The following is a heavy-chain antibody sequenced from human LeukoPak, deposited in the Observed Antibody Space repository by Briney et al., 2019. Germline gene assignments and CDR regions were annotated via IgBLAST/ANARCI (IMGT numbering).Heavy chain of an antibody. CDR3: ASDVGATSYDAFDI. CDR1: GYTFTSYD. J-gene: IGHJ3*02. CDR2: MNPNRGNT. V-gene: IGHV1-8*03. Sequence: ASVKVSCKASGYTFTSYDINWVRQATGQGLEWMGWMNPNRGNTGYAQKFQGRVTITRNTSISTAYMELSSLRSEDTVVYYCASDVGATSYDAFDIWGQGTMVTVSS. D-gene: IGHD1-26*01.